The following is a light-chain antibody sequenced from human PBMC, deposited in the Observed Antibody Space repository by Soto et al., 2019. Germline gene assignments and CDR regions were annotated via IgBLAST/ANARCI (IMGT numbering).Light chain of an antibody. Sequence: EIGLTQSPATLSLSPGERATLSCRASQSVTSYLAWYQQKPGQAPRLLTYDVSNRASGIPARFSGSGSETDFTLTISSLEPEDFAVYYCQQRSDWPLTFGQGTRLENK. J-gene: IGKJ5*01. V-gene: IGKV3-11*01. CDR3: QQRSDWPLT. CDR1: QSVTSY. CDR2: DVS.